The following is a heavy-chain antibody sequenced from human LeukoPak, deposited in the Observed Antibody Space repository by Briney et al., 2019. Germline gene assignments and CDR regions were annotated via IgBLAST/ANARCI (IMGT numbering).Heavy chain of an antibody. Sequence: GGSLRLSCAASGFTFSSYAMSWVRQAPGKGLEWVSAISGSGGSTYYADSVKGRFTISRDNSKNTLYLQMNSLRAEDTAVYYCAKGKDDFWRTFVDYWGQGTLVTVSS. CDR2: ISGSGGST. J-gene: IGHJ4*02. V-gene: IGHV3-23*01. CDR1: GFTFSSYA. CDR3: AKGKDDFWRTFVDY. D-gene: IGHD3-3*01.